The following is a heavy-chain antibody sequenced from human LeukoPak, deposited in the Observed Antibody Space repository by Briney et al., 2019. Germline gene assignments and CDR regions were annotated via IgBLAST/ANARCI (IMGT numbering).Heavy chain of an antibody. CDR2: IYYSGST. Sequence: SETLSLTCTVSGGSISSSSYYWGWIRQPPGKGLEWIGSIYYSGSTYYNPSLKSRVTISVDTSKNQFSLKLSSVTAADTAVYYCARGRLRDDAFDIWGQGTMVTVSS. J-gene: IGHJ3*02. CDR3: ARGRLRDDAFDI. CDR1: GGSISSSSYY. V-gene: IGHV4-39*07. D-gene: IGHD4-17*01.